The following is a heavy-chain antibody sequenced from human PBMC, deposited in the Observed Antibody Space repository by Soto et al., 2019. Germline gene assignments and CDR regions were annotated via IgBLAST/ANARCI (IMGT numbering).Heavy chain of an antibody. J-gene: IGHJ6*02. D-gene: IGHD3-10*01. CDR3: ARVLYYGSGRYSPYGMDV. CDR1: GVSFNNNG. Sequence: QVQLVQSGAAVKKPGSSVKVSCKTSGVSFNNNGIGWVRQAPGHGLEWMGGVSPPFRTSNYARKFQGRISITADASTGTVNMELSSLTSEDTAHYYCARVLYYGSGRYSPYGMDVWGQGTTVTVSS. CDR2: VSPPFRTS. V-gene: IGHV1-69*01.